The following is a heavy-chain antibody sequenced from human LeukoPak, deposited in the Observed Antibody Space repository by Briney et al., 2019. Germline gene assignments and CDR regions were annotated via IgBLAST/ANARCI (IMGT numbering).Heavy chain of an antibody. CDR2: IIPILGIA. J-gene: IGHJ4*02. V-gene: IGHV1-69*02. CDR1: GGTFSSYT. Sequence: SVKVSCKASGGTFSSYTISGVRQAPGQGLEWMGRIIPILGIANYAQKFQGRVTITADKSTSTAYMELSSLRSEDTAVYYCARVTVYDSSGYYSEWGQGTLVTVSS. D-gene: IGHD3-22*01. CDR3: ARVTVYDSSGYYSE.